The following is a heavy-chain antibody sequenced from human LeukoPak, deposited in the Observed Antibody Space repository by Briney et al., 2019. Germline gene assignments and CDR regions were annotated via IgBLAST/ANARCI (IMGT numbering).Heavy chain of an antibody. CDR3: ARAYSSSLDY. D-gene: IGHD4-11*01. CDR2: ITSSSYI. Sequence: PGGSLRLSCAASGFTFSSYNMNWVRQAPGKGLERVSSITSSSYIYYSDSVKGRFTISRANAKNSLYLQMSSLRAEDTAVYYCARAYSSSLDYWGQGTLVTVSS. J-gene: IGHJ4*02. CDR1: GFTFSSYN. V-gene: IGHV3-21*01.